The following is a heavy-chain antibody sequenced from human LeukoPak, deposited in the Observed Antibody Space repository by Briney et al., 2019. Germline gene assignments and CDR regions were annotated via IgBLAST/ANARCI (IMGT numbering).Heavy chain of an antibody. D-gene: IGHD3-10*01. CDR1: GFTFSNAW. CDR3: TTGSALMPLWSGELWVFDY. J-gene: IGHJ4*02. V-gene: IGHV3-15*01. CDR2: IKSKTDGGTI. Sequence: PGGSLRLSCAASGFTFSNAWMSWVRQAPGKGLEWVGRIKSKTDGGTIDYAAPVKGRFTISRDDSKDTLYLQMNSLKTEDTAVYYCTTGSALMPLWSGELWVFDYWGQGTLVTVSS.